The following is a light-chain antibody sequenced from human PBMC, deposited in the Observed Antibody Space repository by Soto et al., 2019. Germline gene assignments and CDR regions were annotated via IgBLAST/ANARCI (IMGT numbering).Light chain of an antibody. CDR3: SSYTSSSTFFYV. CDR1: SSDVGGYNY. V-gene: IGLV2-14*03. Sequence: QSALTQPASVSGSPGQSITISCTGTSSDVGGYNYVSWYQQHPGKAPKLLIYDVSNRPSGISNRFSGSKSDNTASQTISGLQVEDEADYYCSSYTSSSTFFYVFGTGTKLTVL. CDR2: DVS. J-gene: IGLJ1*01.